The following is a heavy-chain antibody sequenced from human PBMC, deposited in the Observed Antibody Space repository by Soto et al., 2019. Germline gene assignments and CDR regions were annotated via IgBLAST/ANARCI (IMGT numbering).Heavy chain of an antibody. Sequence: GGSLSLSCAASGFTFSSYSMNWVRQAPGKGLEWVSYISSSSSTIYYADSVKGRFTISRDNAKNSLYLQMNSLRAEDTAVYYCARDPTETTGKVDTAMVSSANSDYWGQGTLVTVSS. CDR3: ARDPTETTGKVDTAMVSSANSDY. CDR1: GFTFSSYS. V-gene: IGHV3-48*01. CDR2: ISSSSSTI. J-gene: IGHJ4*02. D-gene: IGHD5-18*01.